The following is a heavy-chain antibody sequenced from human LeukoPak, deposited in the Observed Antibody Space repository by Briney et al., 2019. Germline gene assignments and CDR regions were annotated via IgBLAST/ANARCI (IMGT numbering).Heavy chain of an antibody. CDR3: ARQGEGGPFDY. V-gene: IGHV4-34*01. Sequence: SETLSLTCAVYGGSFSGYYWSWIRQPPGKGLEWIGEINHSGSTNYNPSLKSRVTISVDTSKNQFSLKLSSVTAADTAVYYCARQGEGGPFDYWGQGTLVTVSS. J-gene: IGHJ4*02. CDR1: GGSFSGYY. CDR2: INHSGST. D-gene: IGHD2-15*01.